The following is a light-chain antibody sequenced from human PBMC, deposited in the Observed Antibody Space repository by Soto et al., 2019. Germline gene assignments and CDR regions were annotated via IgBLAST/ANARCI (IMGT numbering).Light chain of an antibody. V-gene: IGLV2-14*01. CDR2: EVS. CDR3: SSYSSSNTVL. CDR1: SRDVGGYNW. J-gene: IGLJ2*01. Sequence: QSALTQPPSASGSPGQSVTISCTGTSRDVGGYNWVSWYQHHPGKVPKLMIYEVSNRPSGLSNRFSGSKSGNTASLTISGLQAEDEADYYCSSYSSSNTVLFGGGTKVTVL.